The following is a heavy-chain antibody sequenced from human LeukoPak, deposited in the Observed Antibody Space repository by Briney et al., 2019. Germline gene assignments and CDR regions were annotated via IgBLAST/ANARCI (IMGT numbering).Heavy chain of an antibody. Sequence: SETLSLTCAVYGGSFSGYYWSWIRQPPGKGLEWIGEINHSGSTNYNPSLKSRVTISVDTSKTQFSLKLSSVTAADTAVYYCASATRGYCTNGVCYSISPPAVWGKGTTVTVSS. V-gene: IGHV4-34*01. CDR3: ASATRGYCTNGVCYSISPPAV. D-gene: IGHD2-8*01. CDR2: INHSGST. CDR1: GGSFSGYY. J-gene: IGHJ6*04.